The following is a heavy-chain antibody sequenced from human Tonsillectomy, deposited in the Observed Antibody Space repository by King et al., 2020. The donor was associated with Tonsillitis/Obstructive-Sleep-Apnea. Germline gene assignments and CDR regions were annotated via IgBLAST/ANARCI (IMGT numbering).Heavy chain of an antibody. Sequence: TLKESGPTLVKPTQTLTLTCTVSGFSLTRSGVGVGWIRQPPGKALEWLALIYWDDDKRYSPSLKTRVTITKDTSKNQVVLTMTNMDPVDTATYYCAHLLLHCSDGSCYSDYFDYWGQGTLVTVSS. CDR2: IYWDDDK. J-gene: IGHJ4*02. CDR1: GFSLTRSGVG. V-gene: IGHV2-5*02. CDR3: AHLLLHCSDGSCYSDYFDY. D-gene: IGHD2-15*01.